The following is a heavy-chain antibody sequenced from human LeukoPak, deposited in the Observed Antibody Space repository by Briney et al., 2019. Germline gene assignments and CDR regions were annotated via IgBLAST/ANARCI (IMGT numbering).Heavy chain of an antibody. CDR2: INHSGSA. D-gene: IGHD4-11*01. CDR1: GGSFSGYY. Sequence: SETLSLTCAVSGGSFSGYYWTWIRQPPGKGLEWIGEINHSGSANYNPSLMSRVTISLDTSKNHFSLHLSSVTAADTAVYYCARGQGTVTTHWGQGTLVTVSS. V-gene: IGHV4-34*01. CDR3: ARGQGTVTTH. J-gene: IGHJ4*02.